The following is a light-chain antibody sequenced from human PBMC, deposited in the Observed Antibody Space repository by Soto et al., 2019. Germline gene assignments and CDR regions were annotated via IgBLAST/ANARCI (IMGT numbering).Light chain of an antibody. J-gene: IGKJ4*01. V-gene: IGKV1-39*01. CDR1: QTISRY. CDR3: QQSYSTLS. Sequence: DIQMSQSPSSLSASVRDRVTITCRASQTISRYLNWYQQKPGKAPKLLIYTASSLHNGVPSRFSGSGSGTDFSLTISSLQAEDFATYYCQQSYSTLSFGGGTKLEIK. CDR2: TAS.